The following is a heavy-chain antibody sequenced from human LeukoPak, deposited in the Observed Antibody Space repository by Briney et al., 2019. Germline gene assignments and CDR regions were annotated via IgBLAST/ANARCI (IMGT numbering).Heavy chain of an antibody. Sequence: PGGSLRVSCAASGFTFSSYAMSWVRQAPGNGLEWVSAISGSGGSTYYADSVKGRFTISRDNSKNTLYLQMNSLRAEDTAVYYCAKISDYYDSSGNLGFETLDYWGQGTLVTVSS. CDR2: ISGSGGST. V-gene: IGHV3-23*01. D-gene: IGHD3-22*01. J-gene: IGHJ4*02. CDR1: GFTFSSYA. CDR3: AKISDYYDSSGNLGFETLDY.